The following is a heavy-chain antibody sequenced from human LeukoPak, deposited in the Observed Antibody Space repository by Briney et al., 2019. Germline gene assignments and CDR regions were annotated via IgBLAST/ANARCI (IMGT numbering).Heavy chain of an antibody. CDR3: AKANTGGSGHPDY. D-gene: IGHD3-10*01. V-gene: IGHV3-23*01. J-gene: IGHJ4*02. CDR2: ISGSGGRT. Sequence: PGGSLRLSRAASGFTFSSYAMSWVRQAPGKGLEWVSDISGSGGRTYYADSVKGRFTISRDNSKSTLYLQMSSLRAEDTALYYCAKANTGGSGHPDYWGQGTLVTVSS. CDR1: GFTFSSYA.